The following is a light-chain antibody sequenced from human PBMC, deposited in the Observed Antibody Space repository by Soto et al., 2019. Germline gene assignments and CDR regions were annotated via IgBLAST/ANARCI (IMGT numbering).Light chain of an antibody. V-gene: IGLV2-11*01. Sequence: QSALTQPRSVSGSPGQSVTISCTGTSSDIGGYNYVSWYQQYPGKAPKLMIYDVNKRPSGVPDRFSGSKSGNTASLTISGLQPEDEADYYCCSYAGRYPYVFATGTKLTVL. J-gene: IGLJ1*01. CDR3: CSYAGRYPYV. CDR1: SSDIGGYNY. CDR2: DVN.